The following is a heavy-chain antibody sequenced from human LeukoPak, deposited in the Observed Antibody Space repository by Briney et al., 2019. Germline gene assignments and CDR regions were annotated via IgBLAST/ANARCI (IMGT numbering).Heavy chain of an antibody. CDR2: IYYSGST. D-gene: IGHD3-3*01. V-gene: IGHV4-59*01. CDR3: ARDPSYSFGSSGWFDP. Sequence: PSETLSLTCTVAGGSISSYYWSWIRQPPGRGLEWIGYIYYSGSTNYNPSLKSRVTISVDTSKNQSSLKLSSVTAADTAVYYCARDPSYSFGSSGWFDPWGQGTLVTVSS. J-gene: IGHJ5*02. CDR1: GGSISSYY.